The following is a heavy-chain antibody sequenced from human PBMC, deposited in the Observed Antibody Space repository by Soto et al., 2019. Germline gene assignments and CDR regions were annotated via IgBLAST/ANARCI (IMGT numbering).Heavy chain of an antibody. D-gene: IGHD1-20*01. J-gene: IGHJ5*02. CDR2: IYWDGDR. CDR1: GFSLTSSGVG. CDR3: AHRVPYNSYWDVGWFDP. Sequence: QITLKESGPTLLEPTQTLTLTCSFSGFSLTSSGVGVGWLRQAPGKSLECLGIIYWDGDRRDNPSLRQRITITKDTSKNPVVLTMTYMEPVDTATYYCAHRVPYNSYWDVGWFDPWGQGTLVTVS. V-gene: IGHV2-5*02.